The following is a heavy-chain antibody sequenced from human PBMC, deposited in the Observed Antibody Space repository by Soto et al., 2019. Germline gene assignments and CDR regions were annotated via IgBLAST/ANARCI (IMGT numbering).Heavy chain of an antibody. V-gene: IGHV5-51*01. CDR1: GYIFHNYW. CDR2: IYPGDSDI. CDR3: ARQRYFDH. J-gene: IGHJ4*02. Sequence: GESLKISCKGSGYIFHNYWIGWVRQMPGKGLEWMGIIYPGDSDIRYNPSFQGQVTISADKSISTTYLQWSSLKASDTAMYYCARQRYFDHWGQGTLVTVSS. D-gene: IGHD3-9*01.